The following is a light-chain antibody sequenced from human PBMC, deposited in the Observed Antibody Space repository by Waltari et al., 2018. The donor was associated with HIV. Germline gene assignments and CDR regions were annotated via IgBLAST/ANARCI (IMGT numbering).Light chain of an antibody. Sequence: QSVLTQPPSASGTPGQRVTISCSGSSSNIGRNTLNWFQQLPGTAPKLLIYSNNQRPSGVPDRLSGSKSDTSASLAISGLQSEDEADYYCAAWDDSLSAWVFGGGTKLAVL. J-gene: IGLJ3*02. CDR1: SSNIGRNT. CDR2: SNN. V-gene: IGLV1-44*01. CDR3: AAWDDSLSAWV.